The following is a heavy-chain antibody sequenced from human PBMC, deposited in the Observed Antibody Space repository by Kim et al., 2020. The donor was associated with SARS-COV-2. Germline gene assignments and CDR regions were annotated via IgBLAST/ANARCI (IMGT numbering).Heavy chain of an antibody. D-gene: IGHD5-18*01. CDR2: INPYSGGA. Sequence: ASVKVSCKASGYSFTGFYIHWARQAPGQGLEWMGRINPYSGGANYARKFQGSVTVTSDTSLSTAYMDLSGLTSDDTAVYFCTRDDTLGYSVYWGQGTLVAVSS. CDR1: GYSFTGFY. CDR3: TRDDTLGYSVY. V-gene: IGHV1-2*06. J-gene: IGHJ4*02.